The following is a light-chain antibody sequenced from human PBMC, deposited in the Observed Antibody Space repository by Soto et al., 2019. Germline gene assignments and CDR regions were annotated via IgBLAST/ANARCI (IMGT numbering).Light chain of an antibody. CDR3: QQYDSSSWT. CDR1: QSVSSSY. J-gene: IGKJ1*01. Sequence: EIVLTQSPGTLSLSPGERATLSCRASQSVSSSYLAWYQQKPGQAPRLLIYGAASRATGIPDRFSGSGSGTDFTLTISRLEPEDFAVYYCQQYDSSSWTFGQETKVEIK. CDR2: GAA. V-gene: IGKV3-20*01.